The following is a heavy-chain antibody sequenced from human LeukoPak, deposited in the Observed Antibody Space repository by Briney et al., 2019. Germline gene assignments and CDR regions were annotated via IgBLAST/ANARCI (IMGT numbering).Heavy chain of an antibody. D-gene: IGHD3-22*01. CDR3: AKGSHYYDSSGYYYPFWY. V-gene: IGHV3-23*01. J-gene: IGHJ4*02. Sequence: GGSLRLSCAASEFTFSSYAMSWVRQAPGKGLEWVSAISGSGGSTYYADSVKGRFTISRDNSKNTLYLQMNSLRAEDTAVYYCAKGSHYYDSSGYYYPFWYWGQGTLVTVSS. CDR2: ISGSGGST. CDR1: EFTFSSYA.